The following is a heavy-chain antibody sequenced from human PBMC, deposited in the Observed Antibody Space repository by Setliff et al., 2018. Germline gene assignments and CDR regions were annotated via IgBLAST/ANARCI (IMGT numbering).Heavy chain of an antibody. CDR1: GFSFSIFW. D-gene: IGHD2-2*01. CDR2: IDTSSYWI. CDR3: ARSESCGSTHCSPYDY. J-gene: IGHJ4*02. V-gene: IGHV3-21*01. Sequence: GGSLRLSCAGSGFSFSIFWMSWVRQAPGKGLEWVATIDTSSYWIYYADSVKGRFAISRDNAENSLYLQMNSLRAEDTAVYYCARSESCGSTHCSPYDYWGQGTLVTVSS.